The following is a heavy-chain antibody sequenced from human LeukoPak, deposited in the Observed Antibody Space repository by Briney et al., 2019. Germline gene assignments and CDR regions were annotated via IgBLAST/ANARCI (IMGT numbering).Heavy chain of an antibody. CDR2: LKSEGKT. CDR3: ARAPYVSRNFN. Sequence: PGGSLRLSCATSGFTISSNHINWVRQAPGKGLEWVSVLKSEGKTFYADSVKGRFTIYRDNSKNTVYLQMNSLRVEDTAVYYCARAPYVSRNFNWGQGTLVTVS. V-gene: IGHV3-66*02. CDR1: GFTISSNH. D-gene: IGHD3-10*01. J-gene: IGHJ4*02.